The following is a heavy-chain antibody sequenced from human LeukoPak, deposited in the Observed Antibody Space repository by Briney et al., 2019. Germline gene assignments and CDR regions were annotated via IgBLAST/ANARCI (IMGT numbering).Heavy chain of an antibody. CDR3: VRVSQEWAVAFGAFDI. D-gene: IGHD6-19*01. CDR1: GGSISSGSYY. J-gene: IGHJ3*02. V-gene: IGHV4-61*02. Sequence: SETLSLTCTVSGGSISSGSYYWSWIRQPAGKGLEWIGRIYTSGSTNYNPSLKSRVTMSVDTSKNQFSLKLSSVTAADTAVYYCVRVSQEWAVAFGAFDIWGQGTMVTVSS. CDR2: IYTSGST.